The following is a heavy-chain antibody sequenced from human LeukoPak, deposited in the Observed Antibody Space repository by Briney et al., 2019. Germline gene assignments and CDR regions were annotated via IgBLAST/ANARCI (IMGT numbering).Heavy chain of an antibody. CDR3: ASNPGYCSSTSCYKGWFHP. V-gene: IGHV1-69*13. CDR1: GGTFSSYA. Sequence: SVKVSCKTCGGTFSSYAISWVRQAPGQGLEWMGGIIPIFGTANYAQKFQGRVTITADESTSTAYMELSSLRSEDTAVYYCASNPGYCSSTSCYKGWFHPWGQGTLATVSS. D-gene: IGHD2-2*02. J-gene: IGHJ5*02. CDR2: IIPIFGTA.